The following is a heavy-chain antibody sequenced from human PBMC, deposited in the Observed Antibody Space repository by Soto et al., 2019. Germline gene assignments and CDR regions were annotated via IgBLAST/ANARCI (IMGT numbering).Heavy chain of an antibody. J-gene: IGHJ6*02. Sequence: ASVQVPCKASGYTFTSYAMHWVRQAPGQRLEWMGWFNAGNGNTKYSQKFQGRVTITRDTSASTAYMELSSLRSEDTAVYYCARDGVGGYYYGMDVWGQGTTVTVSS. CDR3: ARDGVGGYYYGMDV. V-gene: IGHV1-3*01. CDR1: GYTFTSYA. CDR2: FNAGNGNT. D-gene: IGHD3-3*01.